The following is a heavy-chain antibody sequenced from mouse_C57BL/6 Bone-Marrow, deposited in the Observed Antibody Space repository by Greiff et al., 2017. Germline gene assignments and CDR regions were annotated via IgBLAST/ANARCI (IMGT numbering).Heavy chain of an antibody. CDR1: GYAFSSYW. J-gene: IGHJ1*03. CDR2: IYPGDGDT. Sequence: VQLQQSGAELVKPGASVKISCKASGYAFSSYWMNWVKQRPGKGLEWIGQIYPGDGDTNYNGKFKGKATLTADKSSSPAYMQLSSLTSEDSAVYFCAREIYYYGSRYFDVWGTGTTVTVSS. V-gene: IGHV1-80*01. CDR3: AREIYYYGSRYFDV. D-gene: IGHD1-1*01.